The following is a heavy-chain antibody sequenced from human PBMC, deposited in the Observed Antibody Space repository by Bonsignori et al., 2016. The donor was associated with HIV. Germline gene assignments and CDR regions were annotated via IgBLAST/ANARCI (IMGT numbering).Heavy chain of an antibody. V-gene: IGHV4-38-2*02. J-gene: IGHJ4*02. CDR2: IYHSGST. CDR3: ARDTHFSSGWYGGGYYFDY. D-gene: IGHD6-19*01. Sequence: RQAPGKGLEWIGSIYHSGSTYYNPSLKSRVTISPDTSKNQFSLNLSSVTAADTAVYYCARDTHFSSGWYGGGYYFDYWGQGTLVTVSS.